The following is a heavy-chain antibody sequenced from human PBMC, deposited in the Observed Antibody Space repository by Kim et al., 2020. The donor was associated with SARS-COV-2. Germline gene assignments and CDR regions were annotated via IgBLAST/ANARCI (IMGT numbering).Heavy chain of an antibody. D-gene: IGHD3-10*01. CDR1: GGSFSGYY. Sequence: SETLSLTCAVYGGSFSGYYWSCIRQPPGKGLEWIGEINHSGSTNYNPSLKSRVTISVDTSKNQFSLKLSSVTAADTAVYYCASGQEYGSGPRGLVIHWGQGTLVTVSS. V-gene: IGHV4-34*01. CDR2: INHSGST. CDR3: ASGQEYGSGPRGLVIH. J-gene: IGHJ4*02.